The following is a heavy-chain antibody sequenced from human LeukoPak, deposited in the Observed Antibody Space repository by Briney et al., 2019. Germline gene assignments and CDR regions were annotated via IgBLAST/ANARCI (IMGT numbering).Heavy chain of an antibody. J-gene: IGHJ4*02. CDR2: IKSKTDGGTT. CDR3: ATILSGSYLSSFDY. Sequence: GGSLRLSCAASGFTFSNAWMNWVRQAPGKGLEWVGRIKSKTDGGTTDYAAPVKDRFTISRDDSKNTLYLQMNSLKTEDTAVYFCATILSGSYLSSFDYWGQGTLVTVSS. D-gene: IGHD1-26*01. V-gene: IGHV3-15*07. CDR1: GFTFSNAW.